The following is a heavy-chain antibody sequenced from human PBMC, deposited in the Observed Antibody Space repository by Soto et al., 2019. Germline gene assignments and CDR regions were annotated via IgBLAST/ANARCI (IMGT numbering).Heavy chain of an antibody. CDR3: AKLYAYYDFWSGYYENWFDP. V-gene: IGHV4-34*01. Sequence: PSETLSLTCAVYGGSFSGYYWSWTRQPPGKGLEWIGEINHSGSTNYNPSLKSRVTISVDTSKNQFSLKLSSVTAADTAVYYCAKLYAYYDFWSGYYENWFDPWGQGTLVTVSS. CDR1: GGSFSGYY. CDR2: INHSGST. D-gene: IGHD3-3*01. J-gene: IGHJ5*02.